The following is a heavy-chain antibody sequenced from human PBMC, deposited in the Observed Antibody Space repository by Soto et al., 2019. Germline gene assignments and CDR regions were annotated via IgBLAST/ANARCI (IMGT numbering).Heavy chain of an antibody. CDR1: GFTFSSYA. CDR2: ISGSGGST. V-gene: IGHV3-23*01. Sequence: GGSLSLSCAASGFTFSSYAMSWVRQAPGKGLEWVSAISGSGGSTYYADSVKGRFTISRDNSKNTLYLQMNSLRAEDTAVYYCVHSITTTDAFDIWGQGTMVTVSS. D-gene: IGHD1-26*01. J-gene: IGHJ3*02. CDR3: VHSITTTDAFDI.